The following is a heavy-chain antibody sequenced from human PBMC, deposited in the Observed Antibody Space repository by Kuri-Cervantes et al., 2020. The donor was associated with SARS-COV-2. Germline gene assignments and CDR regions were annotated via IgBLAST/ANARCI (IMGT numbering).Heavy chain of an antibody. D-gene: IGHD2-15*01. CDR3: AKDQHGIVVVVAAIDY. V-gene: IGHV3-30-3*02. CDR2: ISYDGSNK. CDR1: GFTFSSYA. Sequence: SLKISCAASGFTFSSYAMHWVRQAPGKGLEWVAVISYDGSNKFYADSVKGRFTISRDNSKNTLYLQMNSLRAEDTAVYYCAKDQHGIVVVVAAIDYWGQGTLVTVSS. J-gene: IGHJ4*02.